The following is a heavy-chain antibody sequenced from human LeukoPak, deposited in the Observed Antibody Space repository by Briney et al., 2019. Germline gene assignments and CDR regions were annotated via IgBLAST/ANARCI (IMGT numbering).Heavy chain of an antibody. Sequence: ASVKVSCKASGYTFTSYGISWVRQAPGQGLEWMGWISAYNGNTNYAQKLQGRVTMTTDTSTSTAYMELRSLRSDDTAVYYCARVGWYYGSGSYVDYWGQGTLVTVSS. CDR1: GYTFTSYG. V-gene: IGHV1-18*01. CDR2: ISAYNGNT. J-gene: IGHJ4*02. CDR3: ARVGWYYGSGSYVDY. D-gene: IGHD3-10*01.